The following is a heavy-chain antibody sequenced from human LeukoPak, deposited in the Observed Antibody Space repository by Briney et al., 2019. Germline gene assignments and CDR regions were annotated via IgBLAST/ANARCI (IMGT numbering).Heavy chain of an antibody. J-gene: IGHJ4*02. Sequence: GGSLRLSCAASGFTFNTYDMNWVRQAPGKGLEWVSSISSSGSYIYQPDSVKGRLTISRDNAKNSLYLQRNSLRAEDTAVYYCARESSESFDDWGQGTLVTVSS. CDR2: ISSSGSYI. V-gene: IGHV3-21*01. CDR3: ARESSESFDD. CDR1: GFTFNTYD.